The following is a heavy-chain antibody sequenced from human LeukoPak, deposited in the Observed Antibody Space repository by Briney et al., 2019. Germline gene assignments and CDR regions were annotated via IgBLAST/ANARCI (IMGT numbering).Heavy chain of an antibody. CDR1: GFTFSSYA. D-gene: IGHD6-13*01. CDR2: ISGSGTSA. CDR3: AKDKYSPVRSMSEAAYCFDF. Sequence: PGGSLRLSCAASGFTFSSYAMTWVRQAPGEGLQWVSGISGSGTSAYYADSVRGRFTISRDNSKNTLYLQMNSLRAEDTAVYHCAKDKYSPVRSMSEAAYCFDFWGPGTLVTVSS. J-gene: IGHJ4*02. V-gene: IGHV3-23*01.